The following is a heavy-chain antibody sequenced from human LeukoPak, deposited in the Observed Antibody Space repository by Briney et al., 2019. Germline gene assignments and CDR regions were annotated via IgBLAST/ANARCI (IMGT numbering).Heavy chain of an antibody. CDR3: ARGQGDFWSGSYYYYYMDV. CDR2: ISGSSGTI. CDR1: GFTFSGYS. Sequence: GGSLRHSCAASGFTFSGYSMNWVRQAPGKGLEWVSYISGSSGTIYNADSVTGRFTISRDNAKNSLYLEMNSLRAEDTALYYCARGQGDFWSGSYYYYYMDVWGKGTTVTVSS. D-gene: IGHD3-3*01. J-gene: IGHJ6*03. V-gene: IGHV3-48*04.